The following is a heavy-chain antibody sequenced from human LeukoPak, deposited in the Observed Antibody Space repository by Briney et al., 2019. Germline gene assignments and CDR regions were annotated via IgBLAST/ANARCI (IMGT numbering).Heavy chain of an antibody. J-gene: IGHJ6*03. D-gene: IGHD3-22*01. CDR1: GYTFTGYY. Sequence: ASVKVSCKASGYTFTGYYMHWVRQAPGQGLEWMGWINPNSGGTNYAQKFQGRVTMTRDTSISTAYMELSRLRSDDTAVYYCARDQRARQDDSSGYYYVDDYYYYMDVWGKGTTVTVSS. CDR2: INPNSGGT. CDR3: ARDQRARQDDSSGYYYVDDYYYYMDV. V-gene: IGHV1-2*02.